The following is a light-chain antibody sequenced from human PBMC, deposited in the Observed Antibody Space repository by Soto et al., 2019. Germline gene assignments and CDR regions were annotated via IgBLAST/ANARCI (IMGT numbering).Light chain of an antibody. V-gene: IGKV1-17*03. J-gene: IGKJ3*01. CDR3: LQHDSYPRT. CDR2: TTS. CDR1: QNIGSS. Sequence: DIQMTQSPSAMSESVGDRVTITCRASQNIGSSLAWFQQKPGKVPKRLIHTTSTLESGVPSRFSGSGSVTEFTLTISSLQPEDFATYYCLQHDSYPRTFGPGTKVDIK.